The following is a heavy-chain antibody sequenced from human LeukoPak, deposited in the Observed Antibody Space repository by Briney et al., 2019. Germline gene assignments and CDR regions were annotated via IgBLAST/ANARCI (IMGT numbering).Heavy chain of an antibody. CDR1: GFTFSSYS. CDR3: ARRSEFGVLYYMDV. D-gene: IGHD3-16*01. Sequence: GGSLRLSCAASGFTFSSYSMNWVRQAPGKGLEWVSYISGSSGTIYYADSVKGRFTISRDNAKNSLYLQMNSLRAEDTAVYYCARRSEFGVLYYMDVWAKATTVTVSS. J-gene: IGHJ6*03. V-gene: IGHV3-48*01. CDR2: ISGSSGTI.